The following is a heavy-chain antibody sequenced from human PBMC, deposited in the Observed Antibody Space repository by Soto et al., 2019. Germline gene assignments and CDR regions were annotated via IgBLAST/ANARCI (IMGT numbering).Heavy chain of an antibody. V-gene: IGHV3-43*01. CDR1: GFTFDDPT. Sequence: GGSLRLSCAASGFTFDDPTMHWVRQAPGKGLEWVSFITWDGSSTYYADSVKGRFTISRDNTKSSLYLQMNSLRAEDTALYYCAKPSQSVSSALFDSWGPGILVTVSS. CDR3: AKPSQSVSSALFDS. CDR2: ITWDGSST. D-gene: IGHD6-6*01. J-gene: IGHJ4*02.